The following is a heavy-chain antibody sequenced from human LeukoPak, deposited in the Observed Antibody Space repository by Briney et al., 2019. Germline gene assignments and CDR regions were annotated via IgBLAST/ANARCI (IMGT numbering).Heavy chain of an antibody. D-gene: IGHD6-13*01. CDR1: GFNFNYYG. J-gene: IGHJ3*02. CDR3: AKGLHSSSWNDAFDI. CDR2: IRYDGSNE. V-gene: IGHV3-30*02. Sequence: GGSLRLSCAASGFNFNYYGMHWVRQAPGKGLEWVAFIRYDGSNEYYGDSVRGRLTISRDNSDNTLYMQMNSLRVEDTAVYYCAKGLHSSSWNDAFDIWGQGTTVTVSS.